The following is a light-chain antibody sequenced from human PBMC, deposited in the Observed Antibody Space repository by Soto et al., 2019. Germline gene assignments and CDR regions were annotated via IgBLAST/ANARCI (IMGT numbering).Light chain of an antibody. V-gene: IGLV3-21*02. CDR1: NIGGKS. J-gene: IGLJ2*01. CDR3: QAWDISTEPVV. CDR2: DDS. Sequence: SYELTQPPSVSVAPGQTARLTCGGNNIGGKSVHWYQHKPGQAPVLVVYDDSDRPSGIPERFSGSNSGNTATLTISEVEAGDEAHYYCQAWDISTEPVVFGGGTKLTVL.